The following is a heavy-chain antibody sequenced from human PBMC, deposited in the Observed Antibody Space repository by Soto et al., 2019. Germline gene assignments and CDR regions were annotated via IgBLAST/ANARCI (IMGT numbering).Heavy chain of an antibody. Sequence: QVQLQESGPGLVKPSETLSLTCTVSGGSISSYYWSWIRQPPGKRLEWIGYFYYSGSTTYNPSLKSRVTISVDTSKNQFSLRLSSVTAADTVVYYCARHHVSWGQGTLVTVSS. CDR2: FYYSGST. V-gene: IGHV4-59*08. J-gene: IGHJ5*02. CDR3: ARHHVS. CDR1: GGSISSYY.